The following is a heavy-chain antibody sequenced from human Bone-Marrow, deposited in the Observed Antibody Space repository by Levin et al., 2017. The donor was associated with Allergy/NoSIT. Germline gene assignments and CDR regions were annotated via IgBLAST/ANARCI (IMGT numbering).Heavy chain of an antibody. CDR3: AESYDYVWGSRENYDYDGMDV. CDR1: GFTFSSYA. CDR2: ISGSGGST. Sequence: GGSLRLSCAASGFTFSSYAMSWVRQAPGKGLEWVSAISGSGGSTYYADSVKGRFTISRDNSKNTLYLQMNSLRAEDTAVYYCAESYDYVWGSRENYDYDGMDVWGQGTTVTVSS. D-gene: IGHD3-16*01. V-gene: IGHV3-23*01. J-gene: IGHJ6*02.